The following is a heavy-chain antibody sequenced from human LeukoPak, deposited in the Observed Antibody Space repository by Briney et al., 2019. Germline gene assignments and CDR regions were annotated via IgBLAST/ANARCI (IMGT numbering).Heavy chain of an antibody. CDR1: GYTFTSYD. CDR2: MNPNSGNT. D-gene: IGHD4-23*01. CDR3: ARENYGGNSGWFDP. Sequence: ASVKVSCKASGYTFTSYDTNWVRQATGQGLEWMGWMNPNSGNTGYAQKFQGRVTITRNTSISTAYMELSSLRSEDTAVYYCARENYGGNSGWFDPWGQGTLVTVSS. V-gene: IGHV1-8*03. J-gene: IGHJ5*02.